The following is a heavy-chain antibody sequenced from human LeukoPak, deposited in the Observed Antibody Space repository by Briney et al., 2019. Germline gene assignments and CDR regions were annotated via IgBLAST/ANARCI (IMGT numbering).Heavy chain of an antibody. CDR2: IHHSASP. V-gene: IGHV4-4*02. Sequence: GSLRLSCAASGFTFSSYEMNWVRKPPGRGREWFGEIHHSASPNYNTSLKSRVTLSLDKSQNQFSLKVTSVTAADTAVYYCARHIGILGKWGFDYWGQGTLVTVSS. CDR1: GFTFSSYEM. D-gene: IGHD2/OR15-2a*01. J-gene: IGHJ4*02. CDR3: ARHIGILGKWGFDY.